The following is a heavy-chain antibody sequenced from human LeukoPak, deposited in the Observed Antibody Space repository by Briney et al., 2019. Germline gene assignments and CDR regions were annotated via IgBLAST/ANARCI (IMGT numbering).Heavy chain of an antibody. Sequence: PSQTLSLTCTVSGGSIGSGSYYWSWIRQPAGKGLEWIGRIYTSGSTNYNPSLKSRVTISVDTSKNQFSLKLSSVTAADTAVYYCARVSYDSSGYYSSSRRGDWFDPWGQGTLVTVSS. D-gene: IGHD3-22*01. J-gene: IGHJ5*02. CDR2: IYTSGST. CDR3: ARVSYDSSGYYSSSRRGDWFDP. CDR1: GGSIGSGSYY. V-gene: IGHV4-61*02.